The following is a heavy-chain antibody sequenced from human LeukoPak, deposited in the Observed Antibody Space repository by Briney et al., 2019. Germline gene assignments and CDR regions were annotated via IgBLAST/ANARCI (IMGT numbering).Heavy chain of an antibody. CDR3: AKGGTIVGPTYFDF. CDR1: GFTFSTCA. D-gene: IGHD1-26*01. V-gene: IGHV3-23*01. Sequence: GGSLRLSCAASGFTFSTCAMTWVRQAPGKGLEWVSAISGSGGGTYYTDSVKGRFTISRDNSRNTVDLQMNSVRADDTAVYYCAKGGTIVGPTYFDFWGQGTLVTVSS. CDR2: ISGSGGGT. J-gene: IGHJ4*02.